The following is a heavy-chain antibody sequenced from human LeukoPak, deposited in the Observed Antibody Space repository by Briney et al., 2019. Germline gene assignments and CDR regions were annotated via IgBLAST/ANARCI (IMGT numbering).Heavy chain of an antibody. CDR2: MNPNSGNT. CDR3: ARGSRYDFWSGTMYWFDP. CDR1: GYTFTSYD. Sequence: GASVKVSCKASGYTFTSYDINWVRQATGQGLEWMGWMNPNSGNTGYAQKFQGRVTMTRNTSISTAYVELSSLRSEDTAVYYYARGSRYDFWSGTMYWFDPWGQGTLVTVSS. V-gene: IGHV1-8*01. J-gene: IGHJ5*02. D-gene: IGHD3-3*01.